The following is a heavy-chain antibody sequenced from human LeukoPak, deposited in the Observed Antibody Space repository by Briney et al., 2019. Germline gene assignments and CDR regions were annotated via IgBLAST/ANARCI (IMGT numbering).Heavy chain of an antibody. J-gene: IGHJ6*03. CDR1: GGSISSGSYY. CDR2: IYTSGST. CDR3: GRDHRQSTPPVGTYSYYYYYIDV. V-gene: IGHV4-61*02. D-gene: IGHD7-27*01. Sequence: PSETLSLTCTVSGGSISSGSYYWSWIRQPAGKGLEWIGRIYTSGSTNYNPSLKSRVTISVDKSKNQFSLNLSSVTAADTAVYYCGRDHRQSTPPVGTYSYYYYYIDVWGKGTTVTISS.